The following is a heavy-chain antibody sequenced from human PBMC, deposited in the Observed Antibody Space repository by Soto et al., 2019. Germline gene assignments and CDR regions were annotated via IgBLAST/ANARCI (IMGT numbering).Heavy chain of an antibody. Sequence: SDTLSLTCTVSGGPIRRRGYYWSWIRHRPGEGLEWIGFFYYSGITDYNPSLRSRVTISADTSRNQVFLNMYSVTAADTAVYYCASSGGPEGDWFDPWGQGTLVTVSS. D-gene: IGHD2-15*01. CDR2: FYYSGIT. V-gene: IGHV4-31*03. J-gene: IGHJ5*02. CDR1: GGPIRRRGYY. CDR3: ASSGGPEGDWFDP.